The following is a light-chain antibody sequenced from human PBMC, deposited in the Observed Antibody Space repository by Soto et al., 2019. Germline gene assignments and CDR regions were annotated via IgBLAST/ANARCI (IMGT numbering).Light chain of an antibody. V-gene: IGKV3-11*01. CDR1: QSFSSY. J-gene: IGKJ1*01. CDR3: QQRSNWPKT. Sequence: MVVTPSPCILSFSPGDRGTLSCRAGQSFSSYLAWYQQKPGQAPRLLIYDASHRATGIPARFSGSGSGTDFTLTISSLEPEDFAVYYCQQRSNWPKTFGQGTKVDIK. CDR2: DAS.